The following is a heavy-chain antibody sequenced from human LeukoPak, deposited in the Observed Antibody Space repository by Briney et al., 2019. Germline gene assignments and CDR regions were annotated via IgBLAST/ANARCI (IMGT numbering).Heavy chain of an antibody. Sequence: ASVKVSCKASGGTFSSYAISWVRQVPGQGLEWMGGIIPIFGTANYAQKFQGRVTITADESTSTAYMELSSLRSEDTAVYYCARGYGSGSYNWFDSWGQGTLVTVSS. CDR1: GGTFSSYA. D-gene: IGHD3-10*01. V-gene: IGHV1-69*13. CDR3: ARGYGSGSYNWFDS. CDR2: IIPIFGTA. J-gene: IGHJ5*01.